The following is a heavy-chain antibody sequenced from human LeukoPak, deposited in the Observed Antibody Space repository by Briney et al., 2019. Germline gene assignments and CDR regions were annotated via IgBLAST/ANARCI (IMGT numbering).Heavy chain of an antibody. Sequence: SETLSLTCTVSSGSINSYYWNWIRQPPGKGLEWIERIYSSGSTNYSPSLKSRVTISLDTSRNQFSLKLNSVTAADTAVYYCAKSNGYGLIDIWGQGTMVTVSS. CDR2: IYSSGST. CDR3: AKSNGYGLIDI. V-gene: IGHV4-59*12. D-gene: IGHD3-22*01. CDR1: SGSINSYY. J-gene: IGHJ3*02.